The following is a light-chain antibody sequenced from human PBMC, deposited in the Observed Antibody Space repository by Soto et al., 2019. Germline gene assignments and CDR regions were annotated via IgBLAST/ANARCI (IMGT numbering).Light chain of an antibody. CDR3: QQFYNWPRT. V-gene: IGKV3-15*01. Sequence: EIVMTQSPGTLSVSPGERATLSCRASQSVSSNLAWYQQKPGQAPRLLIYGASTRATGIPARFSGSGSETEVTLTISSLQSADFAVYYCQQFYNWPRTFGQGTKVEIK. CDR2: GAS. J-gene: IGKJ1*01. CDR1: QSVSSN.